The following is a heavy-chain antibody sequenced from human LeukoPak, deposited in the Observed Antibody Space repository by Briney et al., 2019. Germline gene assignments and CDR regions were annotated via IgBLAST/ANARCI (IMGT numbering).Heavy chain of an antibody. CDR2: ISGSGGST. V-gene: IGHV3-23*01. Sequence: AISGSGGSTYYADSVKGRFTISRDNSKNTLYLQMNSLRAEDTAVYYCAWVLTPFDYWGQGTLVTVSS. J-gene: IGHJ4*02. D-gene: IGHD4/OR15-4a*01. CDR3: AWVLTPFDY.